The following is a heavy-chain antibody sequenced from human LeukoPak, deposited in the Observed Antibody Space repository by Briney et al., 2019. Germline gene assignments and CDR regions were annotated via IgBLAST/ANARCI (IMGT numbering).Heavy chain of an antibody. CDR3: ARGSRHTLRYFDWLVRYYFDY. D-gene: IGHD3-9*01. J-gene: IGHJ4*02. Sequence: SETLSLTCAVYGGSFSGYYWSWLRQPPGKGLEWIGEINHSGSTNYNPSLKSRVTISVDTSKNQFSLKLSSVTAADTAVYYCARGSRHTLRYFDWLVRYYFDYWGQGTLVTVSS. V-gene: IGHV4-34*01. CDR2: INHSGST. CDR1: GGSFSGYY.